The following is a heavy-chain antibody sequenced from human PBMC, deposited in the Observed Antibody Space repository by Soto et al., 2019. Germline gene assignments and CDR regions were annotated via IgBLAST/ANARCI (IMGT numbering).Heavy chain of an antibody. CDR1: GFTLSDYY. J-gene: IGHJ4*02. CDR3: ARVPSSSGRAHFDY. Sequence: GGSLRLSCAASGFTLSDYYMTWIRQAPGKGLEWVSDISISGTTIHYADSVRGRFTISRDNSKNTLYLQMNSLRAEDTAVYYCARVPSSSGRAHFDYWGQGTLVTVSS. V-gene: IGHV3-11*04. CDR2: ISISGTTI. D-gene: IGHD2-15*01.